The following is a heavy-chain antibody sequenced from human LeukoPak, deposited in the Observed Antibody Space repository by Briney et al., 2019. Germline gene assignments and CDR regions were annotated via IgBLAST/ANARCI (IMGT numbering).Heavy chain of an antibody. CDR3: ARWFTSGRGFFDY. Sequence: GGSLRLSCAASGFTFSHYSMNWARQAPGKGLEWVSYISSSSTIIYYADSVKGRFTISRDNAENSLYLQMNSLRDEDTAVYYCARWFTSGRGFFDYWGQGILVTVSS. J-gene: IGHJ4*02. V-gene: IGHV3-48*02. CDR2: ISSSSTII. D-gene: IGHD6-19*01. CDR1: GFTFSHYS.